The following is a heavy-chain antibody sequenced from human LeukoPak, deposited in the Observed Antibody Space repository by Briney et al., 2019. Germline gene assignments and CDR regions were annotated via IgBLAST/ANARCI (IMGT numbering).Heavy chain of an antibody. J-gene: IGHJ5*02. V-gene: IGHV4-4*09. CDR3: ARLHGNWFDP. CDR1: GGSISSYY. Sequence: PSETLSHTCTVSGGSISSYYWSWIRQPPGKGLEWIGYIYTGGSTNYNPSLKSRVTISVDTSKNQFSLKLSSVTAADTAVYYCARLHGNWFDPWGQGTLVTVSS. CDR2: IYTGGST.